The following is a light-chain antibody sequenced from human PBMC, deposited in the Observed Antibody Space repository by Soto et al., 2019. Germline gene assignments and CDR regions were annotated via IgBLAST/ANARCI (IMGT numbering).Light chain of an antibody. V-gene: IGKV1-5*01. J-gene: IGKJ1*01. CDR1: QSISSW. CDR3: QQYNSYSPG. Sequence: DIQMTQSPSTLSASVGDRVTITCRASQSISSWLAWYQQKPGKAPKLLIYDASGLESGVPSRFSGSGSGTEFTLTISSLQPDDFATYYCQQYNSYSPGFGQGTKVDIK. CDR2: DAS.